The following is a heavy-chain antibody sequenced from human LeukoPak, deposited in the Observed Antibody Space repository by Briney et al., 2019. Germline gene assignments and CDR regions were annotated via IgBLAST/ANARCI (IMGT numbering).Heavy chain of an antibody. CDR3: AKDGIAAAAFPFDY. D-gene: IGHD6-13*01. CDR1: GFTFSSYG. Sequence: PGRSLRLSCAASGFTFSSYGMHWVRQAPGKGLEWVAVISYDGSNKYYADSVKGRFTISRDNSKNTLYLQMNSLRAEDTAVYYCAKDGIAAAAFPFDYWGQGTLVTVSS. V-gene: IGHV3-30*18. CDR2: ISYDGSNK. J-gene: IGHJ4*02.